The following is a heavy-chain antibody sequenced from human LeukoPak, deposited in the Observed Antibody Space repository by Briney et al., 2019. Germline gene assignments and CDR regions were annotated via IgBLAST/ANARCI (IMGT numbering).Heavy chain of an antibody. CDR2: ISSRSSYI. V-gene: IGHV3-21*01. Sequence: PGGSLRLSCAASGFTFSSYSMNWVRQASGKGLEWVSSISSRSSYIYYADSVKGRFTISRDNAKNSLYLQMNSLRAEDTAVYYCAKGVRLSSNYYMDVWGKGTTVTVSS. J-gene: IGHJ6*03. D-gene: IGHD5/OR15-5a*01. CDR3: AKGVRLSSNYYMDV. CDR1: GFTFSSYS.